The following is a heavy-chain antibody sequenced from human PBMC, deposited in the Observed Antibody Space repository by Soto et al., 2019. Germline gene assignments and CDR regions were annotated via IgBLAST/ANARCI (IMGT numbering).Heavy chain of an antibody. CDR1: EDSFTTYW. D-gene: IGHD5-12*01. CDR3: ARFKIVPTSTYYYYGMDV. Sequence: GEPLKISCKGSEDSFTTYWIGWVRQMPGKGLEWMGIIYPVDSDTKYSPSFQGQVTISADKSISTAYLQWSSLKASDTAMYYCARFKIVPTSTYYYYGMDVWGQGTTVTVSS. J-gene: IGHJ6*02. V-gene: IGHV5-51*01. CDR2: IYPVDSDT.